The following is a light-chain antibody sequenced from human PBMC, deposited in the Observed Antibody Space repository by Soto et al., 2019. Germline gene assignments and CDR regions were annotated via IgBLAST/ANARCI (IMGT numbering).Light chain of an antibody. J-gene: IGKJ2*01. Sequence: DIVMTQSPDSLAVSLGERATINCKSSQSVFKGSNNKDCLAWYQQKPGQPPKLLLYWASTRESGVPDRFSGSGSVTDFTLTISSLQAEDVAIYYCQQFSSPPVFPCGQGTKLEIK. V-gene: IGKV4-1*01. CDR3: QQFSSPPVFP. CDR2: WAS. CDR1: QSVFKGSNNKDC.